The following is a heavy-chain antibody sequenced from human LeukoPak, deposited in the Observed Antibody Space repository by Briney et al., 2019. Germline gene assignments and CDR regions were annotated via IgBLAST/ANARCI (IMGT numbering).Heavy chain of an antibody. V-gene: IGHV3-30-3*01. J-gene: IGHJ3*02. CDR1: GFTFSSFA. CDR2: ISYDGTKE. CDR3: ARDFWQGYYYDSSGYYGGYAFDI. Sequence: GGSLRLSCAASGFTFSSFAMHWVRQAPGKGLEWVTVISYDGTKEYYADSVKGRFTISRDNSKNTLSLQMSSLRAEDTAVYYCARDFWQGYYYDSSGYYGGYAFDIWGQGTMVTVSS. D-gene: IGHD3-22*01.